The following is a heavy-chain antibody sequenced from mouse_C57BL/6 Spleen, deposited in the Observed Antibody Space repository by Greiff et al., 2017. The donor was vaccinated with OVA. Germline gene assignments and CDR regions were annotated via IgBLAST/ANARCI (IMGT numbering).Heavy chain of an antibody. J-gene: IGHJ1*03. Sequence: EVQLQESGGGLVQPGGSLSLSCAASGFTFTDYYMSWVRQPPGKALEWLGFIRNKANGYTTEYSVSVKGRFTISRDNSQSILYLQMNALRAEDSATYNCARRLWDRGDDWYFDVWGTGTTVTVSS. CDR2: IRNKANGYTT. CDR1: GFTFTDYY. CDR3: ARRLWDRGDDWYFDV. D-gene: IGHD3-3*01. V-gene: IGHV7-3*01.